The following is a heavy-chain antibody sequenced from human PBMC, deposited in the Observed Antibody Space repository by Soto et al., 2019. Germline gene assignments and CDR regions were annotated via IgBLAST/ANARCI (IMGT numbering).Heavy chain of an antibody. J-gene: IGHJ1*01. CDR1: GFTFNTYS. CDR3: ARDMTTLTTAYFQH. V-gene: IGHV3-21*01. D-gene: IGHD4-17*01. CDR2: ISSSSSYI. Sequence: EVQLVESGGGLVKPGGSLRLSCAASGFTFNTYSMNWVHQAPGKGLEWVSSISSSSSYIYYADSVKGRFTISRDNAKNSLYLQMNSLRAEDTAMYYCARDMTTLTTAYFQHWGQGTLVTVSS.